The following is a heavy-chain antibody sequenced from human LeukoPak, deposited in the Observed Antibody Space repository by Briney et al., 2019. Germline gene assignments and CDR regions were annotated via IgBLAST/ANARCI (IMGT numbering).Heavy chain of an antibody. CDR3: ARRYSSGYYSQ. D-gene: IGHD3-22*01. CDR1: GGSISSYY. V-gene: IGHV4-59*01. J-gene: IGHJ4*02. Sequence: SETLSLTCTVSGGSISSYYWSWIRQPPGKGLEWIGYIYYSGSTNYNPSLKSRVTISVDTSKNQFSLKLSSVTAADTAVYYCARRYSSGYYSQWGQGTLVTVSS. CDR2: IYYSGST.